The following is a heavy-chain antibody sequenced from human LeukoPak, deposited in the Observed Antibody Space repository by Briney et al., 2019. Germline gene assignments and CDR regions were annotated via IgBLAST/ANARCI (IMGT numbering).Heavy chain of an antibody. D-gene: IGHD4-11*01. CDR1: EGTFTNHA. J-gene: IGHJ5*02. CDR3: ARKDRLPQNNWFDP. Sequence: SVKVPCKASEGTFTNHAFSWLRQAPGQGLEWMGGIMPIFGTTNYAQKFQDRVTITADEITSTIYMELSSLRSEDTAVYYCARKDRLPQNNWFDPWGQGTLVTVSS. CDR2: IMPIFGTT. V-gene: IGHV1-69*13.